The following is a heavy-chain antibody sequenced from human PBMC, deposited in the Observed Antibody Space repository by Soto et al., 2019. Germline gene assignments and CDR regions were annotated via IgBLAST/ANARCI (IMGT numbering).Heavy chain of an antibody. V-gene: IGHV4-30-4*01. D-gene: IGHD2-2*02. Sequence: PSGTLSLTCTVSGGSISSGDYYWSWIRQPPGKGLEWIGYIYYSGSTYYNPSLKSRVTISVDTSKNQFSLKLSSVTAADTAVYYCARDRGIVVVPAAIGYYYYGMDVWGQGTTVTVSS. CDR1: GGSISSGDYY. J-gene: IGHJ6*02. CDR3: ARDRGIVVVPAAIGYYYYGMDV. CDR2: IYYSGST.